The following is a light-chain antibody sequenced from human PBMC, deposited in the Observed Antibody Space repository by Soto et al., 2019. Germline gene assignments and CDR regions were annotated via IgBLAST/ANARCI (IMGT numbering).Light chain of an antibody. CDR1: SSNIGNNA. J-gene: IGLJ3*02. Sequence: QSVLTQPPSVSEAPRQRVTISCSGSSSNIGNNAVNWYQQLPGKAPKLLIYYDDLLPSGVSDRFSGSKSSTSASLAICGLQSGDEADYYCAAWDDSHWVFGGGTKRTVL. CDR3: AAWDDSHWV. CDR2: YDD. V-gene: IGLV1-36*01.